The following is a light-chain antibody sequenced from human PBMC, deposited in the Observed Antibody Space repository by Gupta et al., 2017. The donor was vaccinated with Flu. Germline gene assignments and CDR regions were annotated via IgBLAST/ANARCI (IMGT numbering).Light chain of an antibody. Sequence: SVTISCTGSSSDVGTDKYVSWYQQHPGKAHNLMIYEVSQRPAGVPARFSGSKSGNTASLTVSGLQAEEEADYYCHSYAGSNSWVFGGGTKLTVL. CDR2: EVS. CDR3: HSYAGSNSWV. V-gene: IGLV2-8*01. CDR1: SSDVGTDKY. J-gene: IGLJ3*02.